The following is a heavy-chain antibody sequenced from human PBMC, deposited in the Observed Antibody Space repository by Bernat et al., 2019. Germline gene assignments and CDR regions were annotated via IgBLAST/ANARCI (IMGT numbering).Heavy chain of an antibody. Sequence: EVRLVESGGGSVKLGGSLRLSCAASGFTFSNAWFSWVRQAPGKGLEWVSFISGIGDSTYYADSVKGRFTISRDNSKNTLYLQMNSLRAEDTAVYYCAKDRPGGFVFWVQGTLVTVSS. CDR2: ISGIGDST. CDR3: AKDRPGGFVF. D-gene: IGHD3-16*01. J-gene: IGHJ4*02. V-gene: IGHV3-23*04. CDR1: GFTFSNAW.